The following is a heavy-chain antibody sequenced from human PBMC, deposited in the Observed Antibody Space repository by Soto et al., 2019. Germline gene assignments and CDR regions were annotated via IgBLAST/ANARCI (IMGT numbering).Heavy chain of an antibody. CDR2: FDPEDGET. CDR3: ATPLTTRGPYSSSWYVLDD. D-gene: IGHD6-13*01. CDR1: GYTLTELS. Sequence: APVKVSCKVSGYTLTELSMHSVRQAPGKGLEWMGGFDPEDGETIYAQKFQGSVTMTEDTSTDTAYMELSSLRSEDTAVYYCATPLTTRGPYSSSWYVLDDWGQGTLVTVSS. J-gene: IGHJ4*02. V-gene: IGHV1-24*01.